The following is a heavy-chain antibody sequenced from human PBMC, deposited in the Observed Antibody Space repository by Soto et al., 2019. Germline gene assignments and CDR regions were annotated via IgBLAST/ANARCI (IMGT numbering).Heavy chain of an antibody. CDR1: GYTFTGYY. D-gene: IGHD6-13*01. CDR3: ARSGYSSSWYRALTDYYYGMDV. Sequence: ASVKVSCKASGYTFTGYYMHCVRQAPGQGLEWMGWINPNSGGTNYAQKFQGRVTMTRDTSISTAYMELSRLRSDDTAVYYCARSGYSSSWYRALTDYYYGMDVWGQGTTVTVSS. CDR2: INPNSGGT. V-gene: IGHV1-2*02. J-gene: IGHJ6*02.